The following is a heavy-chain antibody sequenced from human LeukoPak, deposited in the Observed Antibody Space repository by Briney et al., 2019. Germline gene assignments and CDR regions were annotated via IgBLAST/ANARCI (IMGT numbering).Heavy chain of an antibody. V-gene: IGHV4-59*01. Sequence: SETLSLTCTASDDSISRDFWTWIRQPQGKGLEWNGYIRYSGRTEYNPSLKSRVTISIQTSKNQFSLKLTSVTAADTAIYYCARLPDVSGWPFDYWGQGILVTVSS. CDR2: IRYSGRT. J-gene: IGHJ4*02. CDR3: ARLPDVSGWPFDY. D-gene: IGHD6-19*01. CDR1: DDSISRDF.